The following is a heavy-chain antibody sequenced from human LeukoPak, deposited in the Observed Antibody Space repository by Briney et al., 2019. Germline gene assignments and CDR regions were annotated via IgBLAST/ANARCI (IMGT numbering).Heavy chain of an antibody. CDR3: ARVALSYYDSSGYRDY. D-gene: IGHD3-22*01. V-gene: IGHV4-34*01. CDR2: INHNGST. CDR1: GGSFSGYY. Sequence: PSETLSLTCAVYGGSFSGYYWSWIRQPPGKGLEWIGEINHNGSTNYNPSLKSRVTISVDTSKNQFSLELSSVTAADTAVYYCARVALSYYDSSGYRDYWGQGTLVTVSS. J-gene: IGHJ4*02.